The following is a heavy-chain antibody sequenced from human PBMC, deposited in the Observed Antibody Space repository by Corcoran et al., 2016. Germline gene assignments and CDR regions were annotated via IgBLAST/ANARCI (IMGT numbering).Heavy chain of an antibody. CDR2: IRSRPNSYAT. V-gene: IGHV3-73*02. CDR1: GFTFSDSA. Sequence: EVQLVESGGDLVQPGGSLRLSCAASGFTFSDSAIHWVRQASGKGLEWVGRIRSRPNSYATAYAASLGGRFTLSRYDLKNTAYLQMNSLKTEDTAVYYCTRGIGGYGMDVWGQGTTVTVSS. D-gene: IGHD3-16*01. J-gene: IGHJ6*02. CDR3: TRGIGGYGMDV.